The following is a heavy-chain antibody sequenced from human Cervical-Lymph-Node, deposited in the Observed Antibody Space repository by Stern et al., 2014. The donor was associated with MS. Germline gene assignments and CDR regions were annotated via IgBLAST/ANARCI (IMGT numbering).Heavy chain of an antibody. J-gene: IGHJ4*02. D-gene: IGHD3-10*01. Sequence: ESGPVLVKPTETLMLTCTVSGFSLSNARMGVSWIRQPPGKALEWLAHIFLDGAKSYSTSLKSRLTISKDTSKSQVVLTMTNMDPVDTATYFCARILYDGAYRGDYWGQGTLVTVSS. V-gene: IGHV2-26*01. CDR3: ARILYDGAYRGDY. CDR2: IFLDGAK. CDR1: GFSLSNARMG.